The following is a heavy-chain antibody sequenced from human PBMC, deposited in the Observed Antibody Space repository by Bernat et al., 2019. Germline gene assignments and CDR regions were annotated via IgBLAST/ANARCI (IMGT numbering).Heavy chain of an antibody. Sequence: QVQLQQWGAGLLKPSETLSLTCAVYGGSFSGYYWSWIRQPPGKGLEWIGEINHSGSTNYNPSLKSRVTISVDTSKNQFSLKLSSVTAADTAVYYGASLRTADHAFDIWGQGTMVTVSS. J-gene: IGHJ3*02. CDR1: GGSFSGYY. CDR3: ASLRTADHAFDI. D-gene: IGHD5/OR15-5a*01. V-gene: IGHV4-34*01. CDR2: INHSGST.